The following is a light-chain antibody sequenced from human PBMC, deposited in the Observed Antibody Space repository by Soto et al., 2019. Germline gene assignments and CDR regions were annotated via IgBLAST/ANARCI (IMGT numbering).Light chain of an antibody. CDR1: QSVSNNY. J-gene: IGKJ5*01. CDR3: QQRSKWPPEVT. Sequence: SVLTQSPGTLALSPGDRATLSCRASQSVSNNYLAWYQQKPGQAPRLLIYDASNRATGISARFSGSGSGTDFTLTISSLEPEDFAVYYCQQRSKWPPEVTFGQGTRLETK. V-gene: IGKV3-11*01. CDR2: DAS.